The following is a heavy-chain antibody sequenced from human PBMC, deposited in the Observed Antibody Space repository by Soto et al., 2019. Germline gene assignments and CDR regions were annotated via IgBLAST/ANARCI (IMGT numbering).Heavy chain of an antibody. CDR1: SGSITDPSW. Sequence: SETLSLTCTVSSGSITDPSWWSWVRQPPGRGLEWIGEIYHSGTTNYNPSLKSRVTISVDKSKNQFSLNLNFVTAADTAVYYCARNQGVATAEMYNWLDPWGQGALVTVSS. V-gene: IGHV4-4*02. CDR2: IYHSGTT. D-gene: IGHD1-1*01. CDR3: ARNQGVATAEMYNWLDP. J-gene: IGHJ5*02.